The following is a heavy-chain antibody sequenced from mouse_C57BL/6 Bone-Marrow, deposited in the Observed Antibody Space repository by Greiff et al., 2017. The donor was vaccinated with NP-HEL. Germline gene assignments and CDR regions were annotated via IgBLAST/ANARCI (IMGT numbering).Heavy chain of an antibody. CDR3: TTWITTVVEGYFDV. J-gene: IGHJ1*03. D-gene: IGHD1-1*01. V-gene: IGHV14-4*01. CDR2: IDPENGDT. Sequence: VQLKQSGAELVRPGASVKLSCTASGFNIKDDYMHWVKQRPEQGLEWIGWIDPENGDTEYASKFQGKATITADTSSNTAYLQLSSLTSEDTAVYYCTTWITTVVEGYFDVWGTGTTVTVSS. CDR1: GFNIKDDY.